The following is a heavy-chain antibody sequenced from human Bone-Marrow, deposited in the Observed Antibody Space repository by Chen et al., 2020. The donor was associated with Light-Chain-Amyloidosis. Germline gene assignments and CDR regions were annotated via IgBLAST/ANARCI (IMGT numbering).Heavy chain of an antibody. Sequence: QLQLQESGPGLVKPSETLSLTCTVSGGSISSSSYYWGWIRQPPGKGLEWIGSIYYSGSTYYNPSLKSRVTISVDTSKNQFSLKLSSVTAADTAVYYCARHSKVVVVIIDYWGQGTLVTVSS. D-gene: IGHD3-22*01. V-gene: IGHV4-39*01. CDR3: ARHSKVVVVIIDY. CDR1: GGSISSSSYY. CDR2: IYYSGST. J-gene: IGHJ4*02.